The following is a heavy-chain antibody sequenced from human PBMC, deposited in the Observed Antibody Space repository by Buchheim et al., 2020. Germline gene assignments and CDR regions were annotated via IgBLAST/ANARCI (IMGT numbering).Heavy chain of an antibody. CDR2: IKSRAYGGTR. CDR1: GSTFSNGW. V-gene: IGHV3-15*01. CDR3: TSDVPDHPKQIDY. D-gene: IGHD1-14*01. Sequence: EVKLVESGGGLVKPGGSLRLSCAASGSTFSNGWMNWVRQAPGKGLEWVARIKSRAYGGTRDYAAPVKGRFTISSDDSENTVYLQMNSLETEDTAVYYCTSDVPDHPKQIDYWGQGTL. J-gene: IGHJ4*02.